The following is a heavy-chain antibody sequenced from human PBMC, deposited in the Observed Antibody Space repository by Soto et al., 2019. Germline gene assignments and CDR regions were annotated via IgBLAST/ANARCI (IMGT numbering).Heavy chain of an antibody. CDR2: ISSSSSYT. V-gene: IGHV3-11*06. CDR1: GFTFSDYY. Sequence: GGSLRLSCAASGFTFSDYYMSWIRQAPGKGLEWVSYISSSSSYTNYADSVKGRFTISRDNAKNSLYLQMNSLRAEDTAVYYCARVNLRYYYDSSGYYYHYYYGMDVWGQGTTVTVSS. J-gene: IGHJ6*02. CDR3: ARVNLRYYYDSSGYYYHYYYGMDV. D-gene: IGHD3-22*01.